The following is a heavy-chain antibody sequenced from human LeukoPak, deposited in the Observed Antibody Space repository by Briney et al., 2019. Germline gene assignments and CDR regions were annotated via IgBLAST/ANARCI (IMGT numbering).Heavy chain of an antibody. V-gene: IGHV3-21*01. Sequence: GGSLRLSCAASGFTFSSYSMNWVRQAPGKGLEWVSSISSSSSYIYYADSVKGRFTISRDNSKNTLYLQMNSLIPEDTAVYYCAKTHSTSWGYFDYWGKGTLVTVSS. CDR3: AKTHSTSWGYFDY. J-gene: IGHJ4*02. CDR1: GFTFSSYS. CDR2: ISSSSSYI. D-gene: IGHD2-2*01.